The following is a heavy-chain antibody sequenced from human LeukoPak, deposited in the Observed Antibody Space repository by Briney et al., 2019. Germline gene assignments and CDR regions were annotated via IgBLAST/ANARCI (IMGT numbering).Heavy chain of an antibody. D-gene: IGHD1-26*01. J-gene: IGHJ3*02. V-gene: IGHV1-8*03. Sequence: ASVTVSCKASGYTFTSYDINWVRQAPGQGLEWMGWMNPNSGNTGYAQKFQGRVTITRNISISTAYMELSSLRSEDTAVYYCARASGSYLKDAFDIWGQGTMVTVSS. CDR2: MNPNSGNT. CDR3: ARASGSYLKDAFDI. CDR1: GYTFTSYD.